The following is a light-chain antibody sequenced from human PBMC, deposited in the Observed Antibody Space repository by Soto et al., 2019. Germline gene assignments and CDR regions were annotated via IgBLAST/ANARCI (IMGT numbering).Light chain of an antibody. Sequence: PCALPLTPRERATLXCRASQNIINNLAWYQQKPGQAPRLLIFFASTRVTGIPARFSGSGSGTEFTLTISSLQPEDFATYYCQQSYSTPLTFGQGTKVDIK. CDR2: FAS. CDR3: QQSYSTPLT. J-gene: IGKJ1*01. V-gene: IGKV3-15*01. CDR1: QNIINN.